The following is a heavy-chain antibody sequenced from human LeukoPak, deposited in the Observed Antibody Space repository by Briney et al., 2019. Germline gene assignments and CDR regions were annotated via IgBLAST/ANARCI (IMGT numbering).Heavy chain of an antibody. V-gene: IGHV4-39*07. J-gene: IGHJ4*02. CDR3: ARDYQGGYGDKTVDY. D-gene: IGHD5-18*01. CDR2: IYYSGST. Sequence: SETLSLTCTVSRGSISSNTYYWGWIRQPPGKGLEWIGSIYYSGSTYYNPSLKSRVTISVDTSKNQFSLKLSSVTAADTAVYYCARDYQGGYGDKTVDYWGQGTLVTVSS. CDR1: RGSISSNTYY.